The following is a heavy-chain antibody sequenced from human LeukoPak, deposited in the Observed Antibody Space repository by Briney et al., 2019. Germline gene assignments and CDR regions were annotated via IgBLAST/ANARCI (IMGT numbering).Heavy chain of an antibody. CDR2: IYSGGST. Sequence: PGGSLRLSCAASGFTVSSNYMSWVRQAPGKGLEWVSVIYSGGSTYYANSVKGRFTISRDNSKNTLYLQMNSLGAEDTAVYYCARDSTDGDYDWFDPWGQGTLVTVSS. CDR1: GFTVSSNY. CDR3: ARDSTDGDYDWFDP. J-gene: IGHJ5*02. D-gene: IGHD4-17*01. V-gene: IGHV3-53*01.